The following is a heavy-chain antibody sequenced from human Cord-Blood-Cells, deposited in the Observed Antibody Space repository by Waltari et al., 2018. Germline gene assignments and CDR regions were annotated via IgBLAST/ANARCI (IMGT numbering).Heavy chain of an antibody. V-gene: IGHV1-69*12. J-gene: IGHJ4*02. CDR2: IIPIFGTA. CDR1: GGTFSSYA. D-gene: IGHD2-15*01. CDR3: ARLSSDCSGGSCYYFDY. Sequence: QVQLVQSGAEVKKPGSSVKVSCKASGGTFSSYATSWVRQAPGQGLEWMGGIIPIFGTANYAQKFQGRVTITADESTSTAYMELSSLRSEDTAVYYCARLSSDCSGGSCYYFDYWGQGTLVTVSS.